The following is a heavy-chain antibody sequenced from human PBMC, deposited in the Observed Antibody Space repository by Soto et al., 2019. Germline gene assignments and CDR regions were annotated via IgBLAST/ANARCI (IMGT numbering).Heavy chain of an antibody. V-gene: IGHV3-21*01. Sequence: GGSLKLSCAASGFTFSSYSMNWVRQAPGKGLEWVSSISSSSSYIYYADSVKGRFTISRDNAKNSLYLQMNSLRAEDTAVYYCAREGREDYYYGMDFWGQGTTVTVSS. J-gene: IGHJ6*02. CDR1: GFTFSSYS. CDR3: AREGREDYYYGMDF. CDR2: ISSSSSYI.